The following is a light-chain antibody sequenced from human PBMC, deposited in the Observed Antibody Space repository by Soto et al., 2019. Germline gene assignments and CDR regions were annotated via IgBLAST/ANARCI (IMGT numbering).Light chain of an antibody. V-gene: IGKV3-11*01. CDR2: DAS. CDR1: QSVSSY. J-gene: IGKJ4*01. CDR3: QQRNSWPLT. Sequence: EIVLTQSPATMSVSPGERATLSCRASQSVSSYLAWYQQKPGQAPRLLIYDASDRATGIPARFSGSGSGTDFTLTISSLEPEDFAVYYCQQRNSWPLTFGGGTKVDIK.